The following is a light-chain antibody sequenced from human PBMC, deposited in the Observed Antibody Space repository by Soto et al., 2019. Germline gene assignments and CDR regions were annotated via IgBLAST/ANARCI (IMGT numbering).Light chain of an antibody. CDR3: SSYTSSGTQGV. CDR2: EVS. J-gene: IGLJ1*01. Sequence: QSALTQPASVSGSDGQSITISCTGTSGDVGVYNFVSWYQQRPGKAPKLMIYEVSNRPSGVSNRFSGSKSGTTASLTISGLQGDDEADYYCSSYTSSGTQGVFGTVTKVTVL. V-gene: IGLV2-14*01. CDR1: SGDVGVYNF.